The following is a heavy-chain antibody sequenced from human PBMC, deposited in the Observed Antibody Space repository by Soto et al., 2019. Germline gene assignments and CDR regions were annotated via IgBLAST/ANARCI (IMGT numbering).Heavy chain of an antibody. V-gene: IGHV3-7*01. CDR1: GFTFSNYW. J-gene: IGHJ4*02. CDR3: ARDGGFCMYTSYCFNY. Sequence: PGGSLRLSCAGSGFTFSNYWMSWVRRAPGKGLEWVANIRTDGGEKYYVDSVKGRFTISRDNAKNSLYLEMNSLRAEDTVVFYCARDGGFCMYTSYCFNYWGQGTLVTVSS. D-gene: IGHD3-9*01. CDR2: IRTDGGEK.